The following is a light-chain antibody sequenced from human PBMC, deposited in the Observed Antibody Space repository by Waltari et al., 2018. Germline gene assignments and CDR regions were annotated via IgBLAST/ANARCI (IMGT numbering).Light chain of an antibody. J-gene: IGLJ1*01. Sequence: QSALPQPAPVSGSPGQSIPISCTGTSSDVGSYNPVSWYQQHPGEAPKLIIHEDSKRPSGVPDRYAGSKSGNTASLTITGLQAEDEADYYCCSYASSSLDVFGTGTKVTGL. CDR1: SSDVGSYNP. CDR3: CSYASSSLDV. V-gene: IGLV2-23*01. CDR2: EDS.